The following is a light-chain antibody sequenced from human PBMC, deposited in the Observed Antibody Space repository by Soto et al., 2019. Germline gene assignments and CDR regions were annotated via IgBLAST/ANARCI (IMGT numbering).Light chain of an antibody. V-gene: IGKV3-11*01. CDR2: DTS. CDR1: QSVSSY. CDR3: QQRADWRLT. Sequence: EIVLTQSPATVSLSPGDRAPLSCRASQSVSSYFAWYQQKPGQAPRLLIYDTSNRATGIPARLSGSGAGTDFELTISSLESEDFAVYYCQQRADWRLTFGKGTRVEI. J-gene: IGKJ1*01.